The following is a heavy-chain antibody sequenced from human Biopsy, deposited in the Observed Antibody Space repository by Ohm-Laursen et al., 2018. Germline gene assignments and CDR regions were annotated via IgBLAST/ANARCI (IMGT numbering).Heavy chain of an antibody. J-gene: IGHJ5*02. CDR2: INGGGGST. Sequence: SLRLSCSASGFTFSGHAISWVRQAPGKGLECVSIINGGGGSTWYSDPVKGRLTISRDNSKNTLYLQMNSLRAEDTAMYYCARDLYDFCGGCPFDPWGQGTLVTVSP. CDR1: GFTFSGHA. V-gene: IGHV3-23*01. D-gene: IGHD3-3*01. CDR3: ARDLYDFCGGCPFDP.